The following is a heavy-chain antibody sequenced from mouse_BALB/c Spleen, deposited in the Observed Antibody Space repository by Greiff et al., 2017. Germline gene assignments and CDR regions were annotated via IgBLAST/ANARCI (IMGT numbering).Heavy chain of an antibody. CDR2: ISSGSSTI. D-gene: IGHD1-2*01. V-gene: IGHV5-17*02. CDR1: GFTFSSFG. J-gene: IGHJ3*01. CDR3: ARSVTTATTWFAY. Sequence: EVKVVESGGGLVQPGGSRKLSCAASGFTFSSFGMHWVRQAPEKGLEWVAYISSGSSTIYYADTVKGRFTISRDNPKNTLFLQMTSLRSEDTAMYYCARSVTTATTWFAYWGQGTLVTVSA.